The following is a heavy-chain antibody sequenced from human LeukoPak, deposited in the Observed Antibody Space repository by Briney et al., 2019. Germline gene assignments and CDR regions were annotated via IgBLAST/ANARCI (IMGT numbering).Heavy chain of an antibody. Sequence: GGSLRLSCAASGFTFSSYGMHWVRQAPGKGLEWVAVISYDGSNKYYADSVKGRFTISRDNSKNTLYLQMNSLRAEDTAVYYCAKDNGRVKGETTYYYYGMDVWGKGTTVTVSS. D-gene: IGHD1-26*01. CDR3: AKDNGRVKGETTYYYYGMDV. CDR1: GFTFSSYG. V-gene: IGHV3-30*18. CDR2: ISYDGSNK. J-gene: IGHJ6*04.